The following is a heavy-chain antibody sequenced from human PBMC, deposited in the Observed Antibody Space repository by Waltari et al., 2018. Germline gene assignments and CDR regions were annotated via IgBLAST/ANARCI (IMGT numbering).Heavy chain of an antibody. CDR2: VDPEDGER. CDR1: GYTFSDSY. CDR3: ATALGDSSSASRPFDF. V-gene: IGHV1-69-2*01. D-gene: IGHD6-19*01. J-gene: IGHJ3*01. Sequence: EVQLLQSGAELKEPGTTVRISCKVSGYTFSDSYIHWVQQAPGKGLRWMGLVDPEDGERRYADNFQGRVTISADTSTDTAFMELSSLRSEDTAVFDCATALGDSSSASRPFDFWGQGTMITVSS.